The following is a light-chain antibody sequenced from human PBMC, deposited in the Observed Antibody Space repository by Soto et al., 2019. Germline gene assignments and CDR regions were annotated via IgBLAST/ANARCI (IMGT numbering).Light chain of an antibody. CDR2: VAS. J-gene: IGKJ4*01. V-gene: IGKV3-15*01. CDR3: QQYNVWPLA. CDR1: QSVSSN. Sequence: EIVMTQSPATLSVSPGERATLSCRASQSVSSNLAWYQQKPGQTPKLLIYVASTRAPGIPARFSGSGSGTEFTLTISSLQSEDFAVYYCQQYNVWPLAFGGGTQVEFK.